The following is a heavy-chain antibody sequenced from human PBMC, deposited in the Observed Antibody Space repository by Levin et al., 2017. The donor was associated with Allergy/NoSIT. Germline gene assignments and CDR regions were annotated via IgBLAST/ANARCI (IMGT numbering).Heavy chain of an antibody. D-gene: IGHD5-18*01. CDR2: IYYSGIT. CDR1: GGSITNYY. Sequence: NPSETLSLNCSVSGGSITNYYWSWIRQPPGKGLEWIAYIYYSGITNYNPSLKSRVTISVDTSKNQLSLKVRSVTAADTAVYYCASMGDTAMVDPFDYWGQGTLVTVSS. V-gene: IGHV4-59*01. CDR3: ASMGDTAMVDPFDY. J-gene: IGHJ4*02.